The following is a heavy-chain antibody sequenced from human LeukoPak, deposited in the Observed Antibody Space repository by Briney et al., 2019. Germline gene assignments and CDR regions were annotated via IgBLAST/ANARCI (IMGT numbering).Heavy chain of an antibody. V-gene: IGHV4-59*01. CDR1: GGSISSYY. D-gene: IGHD3-10*01. Sequence: LETLSLTCTVSGGSISSYYWSWIRQPPGKGLEWIGYIYYSGSTNYNPSLKSRVTISVDTSKNQFSLKLSSVTAADTAVYYCARSRELLWFGELLPYYFDYWGQGTLVTVSS. CDR3: ARSRELLWFGELLPYYFDY. CDR2: IYYSGST. J-gene: IGHJ4*02.